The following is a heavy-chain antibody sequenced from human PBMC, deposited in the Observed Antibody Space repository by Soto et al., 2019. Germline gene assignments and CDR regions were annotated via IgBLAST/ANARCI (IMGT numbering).Heavy chain of an antibody. CDR2: IYYSGST. CDR1: GGSISSYY. V-gene: IGHV4-59*08. D-gene: IGHD2-2*01. CDR3: ARHSTIVVVPAAIESAFDI. J-gene: IGHJ3*02. Sequence: SETLSLTCTVSGGSISSYYWSWIRQPPGKGLEWIGYIYYSGSTNYNPSLKSRVTISVDTSKNQFSLKLSSVTAADTAVYYCARHSTIVVVPAAIESAFDIWGQGTMVTVSS.